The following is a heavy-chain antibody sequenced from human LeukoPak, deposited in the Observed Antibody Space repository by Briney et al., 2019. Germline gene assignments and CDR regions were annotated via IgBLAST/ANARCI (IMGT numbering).Heavy chain of an antibody. J-gene: IGHJ4*02. CDR1: GFIFSNYW. Sequence: GDSLRLSCAASGFIFSNYWMRWVRQAPGKGLEWVANIKGYVSDKNYVDSVKGRFTISRDNAKNSMYLEMNSLRGDDTAVYYCAREGLPAAGDCWGQGTRVAVSS. CDR3: AREGLPAAGDC. V-gene: IGHV3-7*01. CDR2: IKGYVSDK. D-gene: IGHD2-2*01.